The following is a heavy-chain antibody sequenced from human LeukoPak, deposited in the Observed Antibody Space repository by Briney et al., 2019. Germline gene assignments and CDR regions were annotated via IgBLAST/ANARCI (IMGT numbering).Heavy chain of an antibody. Sequence: SETLSLTCTVSGGSISSYYWSWIRQPPGKGLEWIGYIYTSGSTNYNPSLKSRVTISVDTSKNQFSLKLSSVTAADTAVYYCVRHLGATRTFDYWGRGTLVTVSS. D-gene: IGHD1-26*01. CDR3: VRHLGATRTFDY. V-gene: IGHV4-4*09. J-gene: IGHJ4*02. CDR1: GGSISSYY. CDR2: IYTSGST.